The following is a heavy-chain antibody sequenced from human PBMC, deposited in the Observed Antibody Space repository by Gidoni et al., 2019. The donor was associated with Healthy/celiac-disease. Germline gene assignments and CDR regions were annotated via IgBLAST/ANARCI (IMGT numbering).Heavy chain of an antibody. Sequence: QVQLQQWGAGLLKPSATLSLTCAVYGGSFSGYYWSWIRQPPGKGLEWIGAINHSGSTNYNPSLKSRVTISVDTSKNQFSLKLSSVTAADTAVYYCARGFYYDSSGYSNFDYWGQGTLVTVSS. D-gene: IGHD3-22*01. J-gene: IGHJ4*02. CDR1: GGSFSGYY. CDR2: INHSGST. CDR3: ARGFYYDSSGYSNFDY. V-gene: IGHV4-34*01.